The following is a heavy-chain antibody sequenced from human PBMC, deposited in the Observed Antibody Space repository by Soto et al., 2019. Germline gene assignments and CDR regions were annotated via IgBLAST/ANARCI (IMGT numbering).Heavy chain of an antibody. CDR3: VKDEGIEAMDV. D-gene: IGHD3-3*02. CDR1: GFTFSDYS. Sequence: PGGSLRLSCAASGFTFSDYSMNWVRQAPGKGLEWVSYISRSGSDIYYADSVKGRFSASRDNAENSLSLQMDSLRPDDTAIYFCVKDEGIEAMDVWGQGTTVTVSS. J-gene: IGHJ6*02. CDR2: ISRSGSDI. V-gene: IGHV3-21*05.